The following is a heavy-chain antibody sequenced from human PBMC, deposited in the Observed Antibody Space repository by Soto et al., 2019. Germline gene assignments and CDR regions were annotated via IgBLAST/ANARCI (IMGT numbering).Heavy chain of an antibody. CDR3: ACGWQLNY. Sequence: PSQTLSLTCAISGDSVSSNSAAWNWIRQSPSRGLEWLGRTYYRSKWYNEYAASVQSRITINPDTSKNQFSLQLNSVTPDDTAVCYCACGWQLNYWGQGTQVIGSS. CDR1: GDSVSSNSAA. V-gene: IGHV6-1*01. J-gene: IGHJ4*01. CDR2: TYYRSKWYN. D-gene: IGHD1-1*01.